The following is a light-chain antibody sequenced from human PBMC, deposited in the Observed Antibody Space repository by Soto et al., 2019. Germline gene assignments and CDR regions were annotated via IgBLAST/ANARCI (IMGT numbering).Light chain of an antibody. J-gene: IGKJ4*01. CDR3: QQYGWSLT. CDR2: AAS. Sequence: EIVLTQSPGTLSLSPGERATLSCRASQDIRGNLLAWYHQKPGQPPRFLIYAASKRTSAFPDRFSGSGSGTDFTLTISRLQPEDSAVYYCQQYGWSLTFGGGTKVEIK. CDR1: QDIRGNL. V-gene: IGKV3-20*01.